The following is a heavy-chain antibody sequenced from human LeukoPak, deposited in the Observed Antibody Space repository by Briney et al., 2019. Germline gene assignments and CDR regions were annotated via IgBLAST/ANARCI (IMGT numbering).Heavy chain of an antibody. CDR2: IYPGDSDT. J-gene: IGHJ3*02. CDR3: GSSVVVAATKSVGYAFDI. Sequence: GESLKISCKGSGYSFTSYWIGWVRQMPGKGLEWMGIIYPGDSDTRYSPSFQGQVTISADKSISPAYLQWSSLKASDTAMYYCGSSVVVAATKSVGYAFDIWGQGKMVTVSS. V-gene: IGHV5-51*01. CDR1: GYSFTSYW. D-gene: IGHD2-15*01.